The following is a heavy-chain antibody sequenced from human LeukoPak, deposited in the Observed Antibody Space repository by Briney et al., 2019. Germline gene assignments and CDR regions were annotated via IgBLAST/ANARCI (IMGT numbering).Heavy chain of an antibody. J-gene: IGHJ6*02. CDR3: ARHSTPYGWGSYHPAGMDV. CDR2: IYYSGST. V-gene: IGHV4-59*08. D-gene: IGHD3-16*02. CDR1: GGSISSYY. Sequence: PSETLSLTCTVSGGSISSYYWSWIRQPPGKGLEWIGYIYYSGSTNYNPSLKSRVTISVDTSKNQFSLKLSSVTAADTAVYYCARHSTPYGWGSYHPAGMDVWGQGTTVTVSS.